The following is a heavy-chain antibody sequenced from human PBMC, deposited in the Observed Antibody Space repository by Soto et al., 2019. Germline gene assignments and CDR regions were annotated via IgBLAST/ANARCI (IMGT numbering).Heavy chain of an antibody. D-gene: IGHD1-20*01. V-gene: IGHV3-30-3*01. J-gene: IGHJ4*03. CDR3: ARGGRRHLQVLGYFDY. CDR1: GFIFSNYA. Sequence: GGSLRLSCVASGFIFSNYAMHWVRQAPGKGLEWVTVMSYDGSNKYDANSVKGRFHISRDNSKNTLYLQMNSLRAEDTAVYYCARGGRRHLQVLGYFDYWGQGTLVTVSS. CDR2: MSYDGSNK.